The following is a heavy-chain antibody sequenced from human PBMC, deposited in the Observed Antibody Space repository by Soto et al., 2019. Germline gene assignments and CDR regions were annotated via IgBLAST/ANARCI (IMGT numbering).Heavy chain of an antibody. CDR2: INHSGST. V-gene: IGHV4-34*01. Sequence: QVQLQQWGAGLLKPSETLSLTCAVYGGSFSGYYWSWIRQPPGKGLEWIGEINHSGSTNYNPSLTSRVTISVNTSKNQFSLKLSSVTAADTAVYYCARRYIVVVPAAIPFDPWGQGTPVTVSS. CDR1: GGSFSGYY. CDR3: ARRYIVVVPAAIPFDP. D-gene: IGHD2-2*01. J-gene: IGHJ5*02.